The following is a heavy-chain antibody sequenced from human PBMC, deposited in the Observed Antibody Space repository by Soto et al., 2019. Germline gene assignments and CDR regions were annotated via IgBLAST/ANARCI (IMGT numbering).Heavy chain of an antibody. CDR3: ASTPPGYSSGWYDY. CDR1: GGSISSSSYY. Sequence: QLQLQESGPGLVKPSETLSLTCTVSGGSISSSSYYWGWIRQPPGKGLEWIGSIYYSGSTYYNPSLKGRVTISVDTSKNQFSLKLSSVTAADTAVYYCASTPPGYSSGWYDYWGQGTLVTVSS. CDR2: IYYSGST. V-gene: IGHV4-39*01. J-gene: IGHJ4*02. D-gene: IGHD6-19*01.